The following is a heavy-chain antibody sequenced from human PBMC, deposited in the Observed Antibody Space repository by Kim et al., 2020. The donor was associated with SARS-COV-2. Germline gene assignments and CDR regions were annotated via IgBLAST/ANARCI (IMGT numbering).Heavy chain of an antibody. V-gene: IGHV3-64D*06. CDR1: GFIFSDYA. D-gene: IGHD1-7*01. CDR3: VRYGRNYGAVL. CDR2: TTRSGDGS. J-gene: IGHJ4*02. Sequence: GGSLRLSCTGSGFIFSDYAIHWVRRAPGKGLEYVSATTRSGDGSFYAASVEDRFTFSRDNYKSTLYLQMNSLRLEDTYMYYCVRYGRNYGAVLWGQGTL.